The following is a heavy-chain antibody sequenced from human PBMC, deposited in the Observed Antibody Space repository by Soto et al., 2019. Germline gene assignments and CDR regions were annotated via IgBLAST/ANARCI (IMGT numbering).Heavy chain of an antibody. CDR2: INPSGGST. Sequence: ASVKVSCKASGYSFTSYSMHWVRQAPGQGLEWMGVINPSGGSTNYAQKFQGRITVTRDTSTSTVYMELSSLRSEDTAVYYCTRDSYDSSGSNWFDPWGQGTLVTVSS. D-gene: IGHD3-22*01. CDR3: TRDSYDSSGSNWFDP. CDR1: GYSFTSYS. J-gene: IGHJ5*02. V-gene: IGHV1-46*01.